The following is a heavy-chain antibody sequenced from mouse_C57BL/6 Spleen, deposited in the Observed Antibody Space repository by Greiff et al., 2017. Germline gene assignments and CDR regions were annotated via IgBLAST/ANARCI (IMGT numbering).Heavy chain of an antibody. CDR1: GYAFSSSW. CDR2: IYPGDGDT. CDR3: ARTVYYGSSYAMDY. J-gene: IGHJ4*01. D-gene: IGHD1-1*01. V-gene: IGHV1-82*01. Sequence: VQLQQSGPELVKPGASVKISCKASGYAFSSSWMNWVKQRPGKGLEWIGRIYPGDGDTNYNGQFKGKATLTADKSSSTAYMQLSSLTSEDSAVYYCARTVYYGSSYAMDYWGQGTSVTVSS.